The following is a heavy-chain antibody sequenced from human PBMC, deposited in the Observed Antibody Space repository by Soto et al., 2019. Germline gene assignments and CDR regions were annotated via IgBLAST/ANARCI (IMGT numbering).Heavy chain of an antibody. J-gene: IGHJ6*02. CDR2: IYYSGST. CDR3: ARAGQWLVYYYYYYCMDV. CDR1: GGSISGHY. D-gene: IGHD6-19*01. V-gene: IGHV4-39*01. Sequence: SETLSLTCTVSGGSISGHYWGWIRQPPGKGLEWIGSIYYSGSTYYNPSLKSRVTISVDTSKNQFSLKLSSVTAADTAVYYCARAGQWLVYYYYYYCMDVWGQGTTVTVSS.